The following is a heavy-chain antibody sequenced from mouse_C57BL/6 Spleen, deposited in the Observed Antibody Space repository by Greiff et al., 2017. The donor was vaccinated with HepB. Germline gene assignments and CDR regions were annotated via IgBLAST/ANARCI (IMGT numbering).Heavy chain of an antibody. CDR3: ARGPLDDYDGDYFDY. J-gene: IGHJ2*01. D-gene: IGHD2-4*01. CDR1: GFSLTSYA. Sequence: VQLVESGPGLVAPSQSLSITCTVSGFSLTSYAISWVRQPPGKGLEWLGVIWTGGGTNYNSALKSRLSISKDNSKSQVFLKMNSLQTEDTARYYCARGPLDDYDGDYFDYWGQGTTLTVSS. V-gene: IGHV2-9-1*01. CDR2: IWTGGGT.